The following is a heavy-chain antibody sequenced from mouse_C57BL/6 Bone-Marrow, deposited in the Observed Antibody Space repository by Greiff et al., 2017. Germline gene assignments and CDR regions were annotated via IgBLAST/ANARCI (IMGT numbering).Heavy chain of an antibody. D-gene: IGHD2-3*01. CDR3: ARSVSDGYYYYAMDY. CDR1: GYTFTSYW. Sequence: QVQLQQSGAELVKPGASVKLSCKASGYTFTSYWMHWVKQRPGQGLEWIGMIHPNSGSTNYNEKFKSKATLTVDKSSSTAYMQLSSLTSEDSAVYYCARSVSDGYYYYAMDYWGQGTSVTVSS. J-gene: IGHJ4*01. V-gene: IGHV1-64*01. CDR2: IHPNSGST.